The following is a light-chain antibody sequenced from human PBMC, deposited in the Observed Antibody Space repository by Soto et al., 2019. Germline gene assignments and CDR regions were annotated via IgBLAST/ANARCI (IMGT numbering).Light chain of an antibody. CDR2: EVV. CDR1: ISDVGGYNY. V-gene: IGLV2-14*01. CDR3: TSYKRSSPPG. Sequence: QSVLTPPASVSGSPGQSITISCTGTISDVGGYNYVSWYQHHPGKAPKLMIYEVVNRPSGVSNRVSGSKAGITASLTISGLQAEDEADYYCTSYKRSSPPGLGPGTKLTVL. J-gene: IGLJ1*01.